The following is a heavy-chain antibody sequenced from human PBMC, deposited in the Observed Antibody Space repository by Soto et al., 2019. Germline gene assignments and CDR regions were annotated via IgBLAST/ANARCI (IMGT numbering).Heavy chain of an antibody. CDR2: IVVGSGNT. V-gene: IGHV1-58*01. D-gene: IGHD2-15*01. J-gene: IGHJ6*02. CDR3: AAPSLNYYYGMDV. Sequence: QMQLVQSGPEVKKPGTSVKVSCKASGFTFTSSAVQWVRQARGQRLEWIGWIVVGSGNTNYAQKFQERVTITRDMSTSTAYMELSSLRSEDTAVYYCAAPSLNYYYGMDVRGQGTTVTVSS. CDR1: GFTFTSSA.